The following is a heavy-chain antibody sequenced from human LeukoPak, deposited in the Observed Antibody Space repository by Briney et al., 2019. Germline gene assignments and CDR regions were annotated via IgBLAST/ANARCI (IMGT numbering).Heavy chain of an antibody. J-gene: IGHJ5*02. D-gene: IGHD6-13*01. CDR2: IYTSGST. Sequence: SETLSLTCTVSGGSISNYYWSWNRQPAGKGLEWIGRIYTSGSTNYNPSLKSRVTMSVDTSKNQFSLKLSSVTAADTAVYYCARDGSIAAAGTWWFDPWGQGTLVTVSS. CDR1: GGSISNYY. CDR3: ARDGSIAAAGTWWFDP. V-gene: IGHV4-4*07.